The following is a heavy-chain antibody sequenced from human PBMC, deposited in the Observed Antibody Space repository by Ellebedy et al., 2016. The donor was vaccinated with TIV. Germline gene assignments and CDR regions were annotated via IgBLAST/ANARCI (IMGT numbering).Heavy chain of an antibody. V-gene: IGHV3-53*01. CDR1: GFIVSSNY. Sequence: GESLKISCAASGFIVSSNYMSWVRQAPGKGLEWVSIIYGGGGTYYADSVKGRFTISRDNSKNTLYLQMNSLRAEDTAVYYCAKEGDYDTYWGQGTLVTVSS. J-gene: IGHJ4*02. CDR2: IYGGGGT. CDR3: AKEGDYDTY. D-gene: IGHD4-17*01.